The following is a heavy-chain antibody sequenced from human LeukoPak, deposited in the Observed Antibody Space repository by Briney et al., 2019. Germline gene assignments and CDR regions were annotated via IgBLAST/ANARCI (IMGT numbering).Heavy chain of an antibody. CDR3: ARPAVAGLRAGGYDY. CDR2: ISSDGSII. Sequence: GGSLRLSCAASGFSFSSYWMHWVRQAPGKGLVWVSRISSDGSIINYADSVKGRLTISRDNAKNTLYLQMNSLRVEDTAVYYCARPAVAGLRAGGYDYWGQGTLVTVSS. V-gene: IGHV3-74*01. D-gene: IGHD6-19*01. J-gene: IGHJ4*02. CDR1: GFSFSSYW.